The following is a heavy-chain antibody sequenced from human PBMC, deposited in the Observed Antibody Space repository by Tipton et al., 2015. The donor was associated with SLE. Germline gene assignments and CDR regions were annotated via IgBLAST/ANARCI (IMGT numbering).Heavy chain of an antibody. CDR1: GGSISSYY. CDR3: ARAARISSYYYYYYMDV. D-gene: IGHD2-15*01. V-gene: IGHV4-59*01. CDR2: IYYSGST. Sequence: LRLSCTVSGGSISSYYWSWIRQPPGKGLEWIGYIYYSGSTNYNPSLKSRVTISVDTSKNQFSPKLSSVTAADTAVYYCARAARISSYYYYYYMDVWGKGTTVTVSS. J-gene: IGHJ6*03.